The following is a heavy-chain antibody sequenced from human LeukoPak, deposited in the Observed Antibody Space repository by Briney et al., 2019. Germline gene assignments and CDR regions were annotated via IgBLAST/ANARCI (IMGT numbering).Heavy chain of an antibody. CDR1: GFTFSSYS. V-gene: IGHV3-48*01. Sequence: GGSLRLSCAAFGFTFSSYSMNWVRQAPGKGLEWVSYISSSSSTIYYADSVKGRFTISRDNAKNSLYLQMNSLRAEDTAVYYCARAAPYSSSSNYYYYGMDVWGQGTTVTVSS. CDR3: ARAAPYSSSSNYYYYGMDV. CDR2: ISSSSSTI. J-gene: IGHJ6*02. D-gene: IGHD6-6*01.